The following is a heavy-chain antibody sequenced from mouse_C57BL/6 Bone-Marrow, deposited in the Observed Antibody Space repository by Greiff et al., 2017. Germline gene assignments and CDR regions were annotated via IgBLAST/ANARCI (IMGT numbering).Heavy chain of an antibody. CDR2: IDPSDSYT. CDR3: ARDLLRLWYFDV. D-gene: IGHD1-2*01. J-gene: IGHJ1*03. Sequence: QVQLQQPGAELVRPGTSVKLSCKAPGYPFTSYWMHWVKQSPGQGLGWIGVIDPSDSYTNYNQKFKGKATLTVDTSSSTAYMQRSSLTSEDSAVYYCARDLLRLWYFDVWGTGTTVTVSS. V-gene: IGHV1-59*01. CDR1: GYPFTSYW.